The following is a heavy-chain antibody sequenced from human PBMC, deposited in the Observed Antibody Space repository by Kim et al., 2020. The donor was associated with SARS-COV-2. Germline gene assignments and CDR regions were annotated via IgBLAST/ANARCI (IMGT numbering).Heavy chain of an antibody. D-gene: IGHD3-10*01. V-gene: IGHV4-59*08. J-gene: IGHJ4*02. Sequence: PSLKSLVTISVDTSMNQFSLKLSSVTAADTAVYYCARRGLLWFGEPHFDYWGQGTLVTVSS. CDR3: ARRGLLWFGEPHFDY.